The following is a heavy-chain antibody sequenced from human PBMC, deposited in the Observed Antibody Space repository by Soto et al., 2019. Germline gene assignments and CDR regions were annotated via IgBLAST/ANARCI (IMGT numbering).Heavy chain of an antibody. Sequence: VQLVESGGGVVQPGRSLRLSCAASGFTFSSYGMHWVRQAPGKGLEWVAVISYDGSNKYYADSVKGRFTISRDNSKNTLYLQMNSLRAEDTAVYYCAKGSTTGRIYYYGMDVWGQGTTVTVSS. CDR3: AKGSTTGRIYYYGMDV. J-gene: IGHJ6*02. V-gene: IGHV3-30*18. CDR2: ISYDGSNK. D-gene: IGHD1-1*01. CDR1: GFTFSSYG.